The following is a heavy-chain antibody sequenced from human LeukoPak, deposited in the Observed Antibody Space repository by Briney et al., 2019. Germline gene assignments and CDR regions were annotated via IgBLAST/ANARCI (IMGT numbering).Heavy chain of an antibody. CDR2: IHHSGSI. Sequence: PSGTLSLTCAVSGVSISSNLWWTWVRQPPGKGLEWIAEIHHSGSINYNPSLKSRVTISVDTSKNQFSLKLSSVTAADTAVYYCARTPPSIAAAGTSFFDYWGQGTLVTVSS. CDR1: GVSISSNLW. CDR3: ARTPPSIAAAGTSFFDY. V-gene: IGHV4-4*02. D-gene: IGHD6-13*01. J-gene: IGHJ4*02.